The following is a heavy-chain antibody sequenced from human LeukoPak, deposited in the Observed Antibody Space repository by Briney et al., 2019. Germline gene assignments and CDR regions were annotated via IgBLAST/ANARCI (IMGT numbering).Heavy chain of an antibody. D-gene: IGHD5-12*01. J-gene: IGHJ6*02. CDR1: GGSISSYY. CDR3: ARVFKGGYGSMDV. V-gene: IGHV4-59*01. CDR2: IYYSGST. Sequence: SETLSLTCTVSGGSISSYYWSWIRQPPGKGLEWIGYIYYSGSTNYNPSLKSRVTISVDTSKNQSSLKLSSVTAADTAVYYCARVFKGGYGSMDVWGQGTTVTVSS.